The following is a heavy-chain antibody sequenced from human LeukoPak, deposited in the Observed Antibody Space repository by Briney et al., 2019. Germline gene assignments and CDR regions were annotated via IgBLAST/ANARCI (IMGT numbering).Heavy chain of an antibody. CDR1: GFTFSSYS. D-gene: IGHD3-22*01. CDR2: ISSSSSTI. V-gene: IGHV3-48*04. Sequence: GGSLRLSCAASGFTFSSYSMNWVRQAPGKGLEWVSYISSSSSTIYYADSVKSRFTISRDNAKNTLNLQMNSLRAEDTAVYYCARDLGQYYDTSDNWFDPWGQGTLVTVSS. J-gene: IGHJ5*02. CDR3: ARDLGQYYDTSDNWFDP.